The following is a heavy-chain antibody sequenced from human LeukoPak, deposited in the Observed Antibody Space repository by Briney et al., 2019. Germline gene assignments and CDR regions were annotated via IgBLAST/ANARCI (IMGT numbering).Heavy chain of an antibody. Sequence: SETLSLTCTVSGGSISSYYWSWIRQPPGKGLEWIGYIYYGGSTNYNPSLKSRVTISVDTSKNQFSLKLSSVTAADTAVYYCARVPLLQGYYYMDVWGKGTTVTVSS. J-gene: IGHJ6*03. CDR2: IYYGGST. D-gene: IGHD4-11*01. V-gene: IGHV4-59*01. CDR1: GGSISSYY. CDR3: ARVPLLQGYYYMDV.